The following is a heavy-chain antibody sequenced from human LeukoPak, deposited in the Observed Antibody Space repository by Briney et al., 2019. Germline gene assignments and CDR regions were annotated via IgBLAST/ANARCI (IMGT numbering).Heavy chain of an antibody. Sequence: PSETLSFTCTVSGGSISSYYWSWIRQPPGKGLEWIGYIYYSGSTNYNPSLKSRVTISVDTSKNQFSLKLSSVTAADTAVYYCARISKRYYYGMDVWGQGTTVTVSS. CDR1: GGSISSYY. D-gene: IGHD6-13*01. V-gene: IGHV4-59*01. CDR2: IYYSGST. CDR3: ARISKRYYYGMDV. J-gene: IGHJ6*02.